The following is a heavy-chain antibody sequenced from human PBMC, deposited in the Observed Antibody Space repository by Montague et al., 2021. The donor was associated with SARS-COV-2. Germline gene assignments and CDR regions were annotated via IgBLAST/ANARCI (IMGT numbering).Heavy chain of an antibody. D-gene: IGHD2-2*01. Sequence: CAISGDSDGIKKLRCSWDKHSTEIQPHRQGMSCFMSKWNNYYAQSVKSLITIDPDTSKHQFSLHLNSVTPEDTAVYYCARIPVGSKYYFDFWGQGTLVTVSS. J-gene: IGHJ4*02. CDR3: ARIPVGSKYYFDF. CDR2: SCFMSKWNN. CDR1: GDSDGIKKLR. V-gene: IGHV6-1*01.